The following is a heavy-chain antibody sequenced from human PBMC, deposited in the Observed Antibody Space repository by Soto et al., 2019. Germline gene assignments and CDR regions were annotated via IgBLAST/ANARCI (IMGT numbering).Heavy chain of an antibody. CDR3: AKVSVAASYYYCYGMDV. J-gene: IGHJ6*02. D-gene: IGHD6-19*01. CDR2: ISGSGGST. V-gene: IGHV3-23*01. Sequence: GGSLRLSCAASGFTFSSYAMSWVRQAPGKGLEWVSAISGSGGSTYYADSVKGRFTISRDNSKNTLYLQMNSLRAEDTAVYYCAKVSVAASYYYCYGMDVWGQGTTVTVSS. CDR1: GFTFSSYA.